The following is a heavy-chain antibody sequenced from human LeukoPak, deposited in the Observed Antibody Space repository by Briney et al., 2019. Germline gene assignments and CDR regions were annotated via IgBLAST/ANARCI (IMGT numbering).Heavy chain of an antibody. CDR3: AREAELGTYFDY. V-gene: IGHV1-69*13. Sequence: ASVKVSCKASGGTFISYAISWVRQAPGLGLERMGGIIPIFGTANYAQKFQGRVTITADESTSTAYMELSSLRSEDTAVYYCAREAELGTYFDYWGQGTLVTVSS. CDR1: GGTFISYA. J-gene: IGHJ4*02. CDR2: IIPIFGTA. D-gene: IGHD7-27*01.